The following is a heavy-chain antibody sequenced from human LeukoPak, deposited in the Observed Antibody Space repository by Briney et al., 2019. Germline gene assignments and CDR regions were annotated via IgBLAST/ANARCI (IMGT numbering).Heavy chain of an antibody. Sequence: GGSLRLSCAASGFTFSNYWMHWVRQAPGKGLVWVSRINNDMSTTTYADSVKGRFTISRDNAKNTLYLQMNSLRAEDTAVYYCAKKSFRSGYSYGTSFDYWGQGTLVTVSS. D-gene: IGHD5-18*01. CDR3: AKKSFRSGYSYGTSFDY. CDR2: INNDMSTT. CDR1: GFTFSNYW. V-gene: IGHV3-74*01. J-gene: IGHJ4*02.